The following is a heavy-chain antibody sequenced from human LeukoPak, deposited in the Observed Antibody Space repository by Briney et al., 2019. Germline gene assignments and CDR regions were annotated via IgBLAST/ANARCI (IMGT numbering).Heavy chain of an antibody. CDR2: IYHSGST. CDR3: ARDAAAGLTTFDY. Sequence: SETLSLTCTVSGGSISSGGYYWSWIRQPPGKGLEWIGYIYHSGSTYYSPSLKSRVTISVDRSKNQFSLKLSSVTAADTAVYYCARDAAAGLTTFDYWGQGTLVTVSS. CDR1: GGSISSGGYY. V-gene: IGHV4-30-2*01. D-gene: IGHD6-13*01. J-gene: IGHJ4*02.